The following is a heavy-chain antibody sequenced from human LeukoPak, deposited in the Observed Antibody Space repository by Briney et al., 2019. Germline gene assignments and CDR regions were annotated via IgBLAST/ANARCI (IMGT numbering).Heavy chain of an antibody. CDR2: MGVSGDNV. V-gene: IGHV3-23*01. CDR3: AKDPNGDYVGAFDT. CDR1: GFTFSAYG. Sequence: GGSLRLSCAASGFTFSAYGVTWVRQAPGKGLEWVSSMGVSGDNVHYADSVEGRFAISRDNSKNTLYLQMNSLRAEDAAVYYCAKDPNGDYVGAFDTWGQGTMVIVSS. D-gene: IGHD4-17*01. J-gene: IGHJ3*02.